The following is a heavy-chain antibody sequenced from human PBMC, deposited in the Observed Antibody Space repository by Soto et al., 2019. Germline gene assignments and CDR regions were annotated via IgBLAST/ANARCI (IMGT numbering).Heavy chain of an antibody. V-gene: IGHV4-30-2*01. J-gene: IGHJ5*02. CDR3: AGMPYTSGLRFDP. CDR2: IYQSGVT. CDR1: GDSYSISTYS. Sequence: KTSETLSLTCNMSGDSYSISTYSWSWIRQPPGKALQWIGFIYQSGVTSYNPSLASRVSISLDRSNNQCSLKLKSVTAAGTAVYFCAGMPYTSGLRFDPWGPGTLVTVSS. D-gene: IGHD6-19*01.